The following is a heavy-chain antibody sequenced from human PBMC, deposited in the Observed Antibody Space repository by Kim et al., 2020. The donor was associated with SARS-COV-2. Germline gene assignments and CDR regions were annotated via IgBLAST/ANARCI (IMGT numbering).Heavy chain of an antibody. V-gene: IGHV1-2*04. CDR1: GYTFTGYY. D-gene: IGHD2-15*01. J-gene: IGHJ6*02. CDR3: ARDWVVVAQGGYYYYGMDV. CDR2: INPNSGGT. Sequence: ASVKVSCKASGYTFTGYYMHWVRQAPGQGLEWMGWINPNSGGTNYAQKFQGWVTMTRDTSISTAYMELSRLRSDDTAVYYCARDWVVVAQGGYYYYGMDVWGQGTTVTVSS.